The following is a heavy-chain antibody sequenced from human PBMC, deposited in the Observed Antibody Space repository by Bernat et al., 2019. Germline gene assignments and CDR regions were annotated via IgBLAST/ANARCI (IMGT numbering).Heavy chain of an antibody. CDR3: ADGGSGSYYTGEEYYFDY. J-gene: IGHJ4*02. V-gene: IGHV1-69*13. CDR2: IIPIFGTA. CDR1: GYTFSSYA. Sequence: QVQLVQSGAEVKKPGASVKVSCKASGYTFSSYAISWVRQAPGQGLEWMGGIIPIFGTANYAQKFQGRVTITADESTSTAYMELSSLRSEDTAVYYCADGGSGSYYTGEEYYFDYWGQGTLVTVSS. D-gene: IGHD3-10*01.